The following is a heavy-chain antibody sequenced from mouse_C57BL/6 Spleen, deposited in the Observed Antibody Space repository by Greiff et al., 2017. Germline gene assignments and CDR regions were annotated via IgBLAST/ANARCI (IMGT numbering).Heavy chain of an antibody. CDR3: ARSWGRIFFDY. CDR1: GFTFSDYY. CDR2: INYDGSST. J-gene: IGHJ2*01. Sequence: EVQLVESEGGLVQPGSSMKLSCTASGFTFSDYYMAWVRQVPEKGLEWVANINYDGSSTYYLDSLKSRFIISRDNAKNILYLQMSSLKSEDTATYYCARSWGRIFFDYWGQGTTLTVSS. V-gene: IGHV5-16*01. D-gene: IGHD4-1*01.